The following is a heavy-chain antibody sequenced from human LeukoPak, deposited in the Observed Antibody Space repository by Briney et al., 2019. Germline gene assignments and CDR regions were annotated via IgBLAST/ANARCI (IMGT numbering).Heavy chain of an antibody. CDR1: GGSISSGSYH. CDR2: IYTSGNT. V-gene: IGHV4-61*02. J-gene: IGHJ4*02. CDR3: ASIDTAVVRTDS. Sequence: SQTLSLTCTVSGGSISSGSYHWSWIRQPAGKGLEWIGRIYTSGNTNYNPSLESRVTISVDTSKNQFSLKLRSVTAADTAVYYCASIDTAVVRTDSWGQGTLVTVSS. D-gene: IGHD5-18*01.